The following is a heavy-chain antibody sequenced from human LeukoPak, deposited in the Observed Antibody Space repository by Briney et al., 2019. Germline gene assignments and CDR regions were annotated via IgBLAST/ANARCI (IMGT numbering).Heavy chain of an antibody. CDR2: ISGRGGST. CDR1: GFTFSSYA. D-gene: IGHD6-19*01. V-gene: IGHV3-23*01. Sequence: GGSLRLSCAASGFTFSSYAMSCVRQAPGKGREGVSAISGRGGSTYYADSVKGRFTISRDNSTNTLYLQMNSLRAADTDVYYCATVSGWYYFDYWGQGTVVTVSS. CDR3: ATVSGWYYFDY. J-gene: IGHJ4*02.